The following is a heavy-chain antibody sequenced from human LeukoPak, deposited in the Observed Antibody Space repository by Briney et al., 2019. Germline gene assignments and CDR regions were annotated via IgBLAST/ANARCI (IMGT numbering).Heavy chain of an antibody. D-gene: IGHD5-24*01. V-gene: IGHV4-4*02. CDR1: GGSISSSNW. CDR3: ARRSYNSPFRY. J-gene: IGHJ4*02. CDR2: IYHSGST. Sequence: PSGTLSLTCAVSGGSISSSNWWSWVRQPPGKGLEWIGEIYHSGSTNYNPSLKSRVTISVDKSENQFSLKLSSVTAADTAVYYCARRSYNSPFRYWGQGTLVTVSS.